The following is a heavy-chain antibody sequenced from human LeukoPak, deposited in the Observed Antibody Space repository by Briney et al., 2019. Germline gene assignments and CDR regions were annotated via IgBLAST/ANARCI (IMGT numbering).Heavy chain of an antibody. CDR1: GFTFSSYG. Sequence: TGGSLRLSCAASGFTFSSYGMHWVRQAPGKGLEWVAFIRYDGSNKYYADSVKGRFTISRDNSKNTLYLQMNSLRAEDTAVYYCAKDDRGLIVGATTGAFDIWGQGTMVTVSS. V-gene: IGHV3-30*02. D-gene: IGHD1-26*01. CDR3: AKDDRGLIVGATTGAFDI. CDR2: IRYDGSNK. J-gene: IGHJ3*02.